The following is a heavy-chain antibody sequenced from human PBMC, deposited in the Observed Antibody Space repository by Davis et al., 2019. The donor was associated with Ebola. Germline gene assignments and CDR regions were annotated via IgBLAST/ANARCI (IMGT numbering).Heavy chain of an antibody. CDR2: IRSKAYGGTT. J-gene: IGHJ4*02. Sequence: PGGSLRLSCTASGFTFGDYAMSWVRQAPGKGLEWVGFIRSKAYGGTTEYAASVKGRFTISRDDSKSIAYLQMNSLKTEDTAVYYCTRGGSSGWYILVDYWGQGTLVTVSS. CDR1: GFTFGDYA. V-gene: IGHV3-49*04. D-gene: IGHD6-19*01. CDR3: TRGGSSGWYILVDY.